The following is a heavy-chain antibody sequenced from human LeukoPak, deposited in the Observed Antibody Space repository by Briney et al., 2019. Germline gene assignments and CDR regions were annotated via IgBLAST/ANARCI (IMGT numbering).Heavy chain of an antibody. CDR2: ISAYNGNT. D-gene: IGHD5-12*01. V-gene: IGHV1-18*01. CDR3: ARVRNSGFRYVDS. Sequence: ASVKVSCKASGYSFVLYGISWVRQAPGQGLEWVGWISAYNGNTNYAQKLQGRVTMTTDTSTSTAYMDLRSLRSDDTAVYYCARVRNSGFRYVDSWGQGTLVTVSS. J-gene: IGHJ4*02. CDR1: GYSFVLYG.